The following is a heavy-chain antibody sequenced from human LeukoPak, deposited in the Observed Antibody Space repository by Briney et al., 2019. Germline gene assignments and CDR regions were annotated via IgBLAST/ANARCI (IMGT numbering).Heavy chain of an antibody. Sequence: ASVTVSCKASGYTFTSYGISWVRQAPGQGLEWMGWISAYNGNTNYAQKLQGRVTMTTDTSTSTAYMELRSLRSDDTAVYYCARAYYIAVAGSWFDPWGQGTLVTVSS. CDR1: GYTFTSYG. V-gene: IGHV1-18*01. CDR3: ARAYYIAVAGSWFDP. CDR2: ISAYNGNT. D-gene: IGHD6-19*01. J-gene: IGHJ5*02.